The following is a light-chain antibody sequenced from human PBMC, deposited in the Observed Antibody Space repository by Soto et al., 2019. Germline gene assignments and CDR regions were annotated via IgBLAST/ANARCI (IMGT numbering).Light chain of an antibody. Sequence: IVMTQSPATRSLSPGERATLSCRASQSVSTYLAWYQQKPGQAPRLLIFDASNRATDIPARFSGSVSGTDGTITISSLKTEDCAVYYCQQRSSWTGTFGQGTKVDIK. CDR1: QSVSTY. CDR3: QQRSSWTGT. CDR2: DAS. V-gene: IGKV3-11*01. J-gene: IGKJ1*01.